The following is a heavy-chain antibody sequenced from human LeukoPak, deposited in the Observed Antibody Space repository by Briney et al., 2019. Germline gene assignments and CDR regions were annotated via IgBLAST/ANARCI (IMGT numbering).Heavy chain of an antibody. D-gene: IGHD1-26*01. V-gene: IGHV5-51*01. CDR1: GNTFTSYW. CDR2: IYPGDSDS. Sequence: GESLKISCKGSGNTFTSYWIGWVRQMPGKGLEWMGIIYPGDSDSRYSPSFQGQVTISVDKSISTAYLQWSSLKASDTAMYYCARHQEVGAAGYLDVWGKGTTVTVSS. J-gene: IGHJ6*03. CDR3: ARHQEVGAAGYLDV.